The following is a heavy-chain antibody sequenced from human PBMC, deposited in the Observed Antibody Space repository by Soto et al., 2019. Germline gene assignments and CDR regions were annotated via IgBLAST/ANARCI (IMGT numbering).Heavy chain of an antibody. Sequence: PSETLSLTCTVSGGSISSGGYYWSWIRQHPGKGLEWIGYIYYSGSTYYNPSLKSRVTISVDTSKNQFSLKLSSVTAADTAVYYCARGSGSTFGVVTNSDYWGQGTLVTVSS. J-gene: IGHJ4*02. CDR2: IYYSGST. CDR1: GGSISSGGYY. D-gene: IGHD3-3*01. CDR3: ARGSGSTFGVVTNSDY. V-gene: IGHV4-31*03.